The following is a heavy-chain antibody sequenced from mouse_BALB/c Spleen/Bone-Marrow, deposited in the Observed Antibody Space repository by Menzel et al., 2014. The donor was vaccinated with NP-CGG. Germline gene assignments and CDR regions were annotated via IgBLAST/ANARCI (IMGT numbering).Heavy chain of an antibody. D-gene: IGHD1-1*01. CDR3: ARSGYTNYWYFDV. Sequence: VQLQESGPELVKPGASVKMSCKASGYTFTDYVISWVKQGTGQGLEWIGEIYPKSVDTYYSEKFKGKATLTADKSSNTAYMQLSSLTSEDSAVYFCARSGYTNYWYFDVWGAGTTVTVSS. CDR1: GYTFTDYV. V-gene: IGHV1-81*01. J-gene: IGHJ1*01. CDR2: IYPKSVDT.